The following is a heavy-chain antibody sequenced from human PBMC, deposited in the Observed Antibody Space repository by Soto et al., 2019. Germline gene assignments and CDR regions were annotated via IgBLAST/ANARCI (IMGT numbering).Heavy chain of an antibody. Sequence: GGALRLSCAASGFTFSNYWMYWVRQAPGKGLVWVSRVNNDGTDTTHADSVKGRFTTARDNGENTLYLQMNGLRAEDTAVYYWARGGLQHALDVWGQGSTVTVSS. CDR1: GFTFSNYW. CDR3: ARGGLQHALDV. V-gene: IGHV3-74*03. CDR2: VNNDGTDT. J-gene: IGHJ6*02. D-gene: IGHD6-13*01.